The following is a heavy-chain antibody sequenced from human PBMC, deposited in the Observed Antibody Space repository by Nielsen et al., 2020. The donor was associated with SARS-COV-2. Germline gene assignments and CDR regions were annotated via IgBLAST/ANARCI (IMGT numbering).Heavy chain of an antibody. CDR1: GFTFTMYG. V-gene: IGHV3-30*18. CDR2: ISYDGSTE. CDR3: AKVGGRYYYSYYLDV. Sequence: GRSLRLSCAASGFTFTMYGMHWVRQAPGKGLELVASISYDGSTEYYADSVKGRFTISRDNSKNTLYLQMNSLRAEDTAVYYCAKVGGRYYYSYYLDVWGKGTTVTVSS. D-gene: IGHD3-16*01. J-gene: IGHJ6*03.